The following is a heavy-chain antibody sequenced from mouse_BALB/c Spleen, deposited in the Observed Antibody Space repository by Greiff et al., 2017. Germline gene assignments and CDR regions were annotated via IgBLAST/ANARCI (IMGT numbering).Heavy chain of an antibody. J-gene: IGHJ2*01. D-gene: IGHD2-1*01. CDR3: ASYGNFYYFDY. CDR2: ISSGGST. Sequence: DVHLVESGGGLVKPGGSLKLSCAASGFTFSSYAMSWVRQTPEKRLEWVASISSGGSTYYPDSVKGRFTISRDNARNILYLQMSSLRSEDTAMYYCASYGNFYYFDYWGQGTTLTVSS. CDR1: GFTFSSYA. V-gene: IGHV5-6-5*01.